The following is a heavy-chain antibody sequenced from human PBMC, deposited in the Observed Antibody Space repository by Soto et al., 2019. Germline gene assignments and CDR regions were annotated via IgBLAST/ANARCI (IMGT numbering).Heavy chain of an antibody. Sequence: GASVKVSCKASGGTFSSYASSWVRQAPGQGLEWMGGIIPIFGTANYAQKFQGRVTITADESTSTAYMELSSLRSEDTAVYYCAERVYYYGMDVWGQGTTVTVSS. CDR3: AERVYYYGMDV. V-gene: IGHV1-69*13. D-gene: IGHD1-1*01. CDR1: GGTFSSYA. J-gene: IGHJ6*02. CDR2: IIPIFGTA.